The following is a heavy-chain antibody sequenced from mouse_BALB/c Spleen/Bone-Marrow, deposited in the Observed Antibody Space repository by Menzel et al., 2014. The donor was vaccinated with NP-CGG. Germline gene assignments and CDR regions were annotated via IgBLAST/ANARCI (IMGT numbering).Heavy chain of an antibody. D-gene: IGHD2-4*01. CDR2: ISYSGST. CDR3: ARYDYDVGYFDY. Sequence: EVKLVESGPGLVKPSQSLSLTCTVTGYSITSDYAWNWIRQFPGNKLEWMGYISYSGSTSYNPSLKSRISITRNTSKNHVFLQLNSVTTEDTATHYCARYDYDVGYFDYWGQGTTLTVSS. J-gene: IGHJ2*01. V-gene: IGHV3-2*02. CDR1: GYSITSDYA.